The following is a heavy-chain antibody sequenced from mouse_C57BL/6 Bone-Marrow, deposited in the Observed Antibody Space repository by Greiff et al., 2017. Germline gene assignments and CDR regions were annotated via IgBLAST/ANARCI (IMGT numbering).Heavy chain of an antibody. CDR3: ARDRNWDTGSWFAY. D-gene: IGHD4-1*02. CDR2: ISYDGSN. J-gene: IGHJ3*01. V-gene: IGHV3-6*01. CDR1: GYSITSGYY. Sequence: DVQLQESGPGLVKPSQSLSLTCSVTGYSITSGYYWNWIRQFPGNKLEWMGYISYDGSNNYNPSLKNRISITRDTSKNQFFLKLNSVTTEDTATYYCARDRNWDTGSWFAYWGQGTLVTVSA.